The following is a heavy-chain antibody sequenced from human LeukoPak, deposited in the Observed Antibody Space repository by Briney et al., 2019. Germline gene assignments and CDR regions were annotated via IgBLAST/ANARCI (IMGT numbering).Heavy chain of an antibody. D-gene: IGHD3-22*01. J-gene: IGHJ5*02. CDR2: IYTSGST. V-gene: IGHV4-4*07. Sequence: PSETLSLTCTVSGGSISSYYWSWIRQPAGKGLEWIGRIYTSGSTNYNPSLKSRVTMSVDTSKNQFSLKLSSVTAADTAVYYCARRDESSGYYYWFDPWGQGTLVTVSS. CDR1: GGSISSYY. CDR3: ARRDESSGYYYWFDP.